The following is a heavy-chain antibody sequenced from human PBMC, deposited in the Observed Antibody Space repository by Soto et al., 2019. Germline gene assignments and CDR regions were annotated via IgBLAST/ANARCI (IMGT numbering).Heavy chain of an antibody. CDR1: NASITSSGYY. CDR3: ARMSGTYYVPDY. D-gene: IGHD1-26*01. J-gene: IGHJ4*02. Sequence: QVQLQESGPRLVEASQTLSLTCTVSNASITSSGYYWSWVRQPPGKRLAWIGCIYHSGSTFYSPSLQCRLTMSVDTSKHQCSLTLRSATAADTAVYHCARMSGTYYVPDYWGQGTLVTVSS. CDR2: IYHSGST. V-gene: IGHV4-31*03.